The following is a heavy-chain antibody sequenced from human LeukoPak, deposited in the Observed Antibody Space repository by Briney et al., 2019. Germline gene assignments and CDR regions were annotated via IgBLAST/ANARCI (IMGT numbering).Heavy chain of an antibody. CDR3: ARDTSKIRGVAKYFQH. V-gene: IGHV3-30*04. D-gene: IGHD3-10*01. Sequence: GGSLRLSCAASGFTFSSYAMHWVRQAPGKGLEWVAVISYDGSNKYYADSVKGRFTISRDNSKNTLHLQMNSLRAEDTAVYYCARDTSKIRGVAKYFQHWGQGTLVTVSS. CDR1: GFTFSSYA. CDR2: ISYDGSNK. J-gene: IGHJ1*01.